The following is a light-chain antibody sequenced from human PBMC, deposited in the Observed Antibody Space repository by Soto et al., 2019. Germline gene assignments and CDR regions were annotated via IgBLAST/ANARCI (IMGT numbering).Light chain of an antibody. CDR1: TSDVGGFNS. Sequence: QSALTQPASVSGSPGQSITISCTGTTSDVGGFNSVSWYQQHPGKAPKLMIYDVSNRPAGVSNRFSGSKSGNTASLTISGRQVEDEADYYCNSDTSSRCPNYVFGTGTKVTVL. CDR3: NSDTSSRCPNYV. CDR2: DVS. V-gene: IGLV2-14*01. J-gene: IGLJ1*01.